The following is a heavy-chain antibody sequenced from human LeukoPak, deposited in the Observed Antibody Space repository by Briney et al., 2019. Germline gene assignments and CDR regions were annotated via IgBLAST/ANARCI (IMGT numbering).Heavy chain of an antibody. CDR1: GGSISSYH. Sequence: SETLSLTCAVSGGSISSYHWSWIRQPPGKGLECIGYIYYSGSTNYNPSLKSRVTISVDTSKNQFSLKLSSVTAADTAVYYCARARNYYDSSDYYYEGDAFDIWGQGTMVTVSS. D-gene: IGHD3-22*01. CDR2: IYYSGST. J-gene: IGHJ3*02. CDR3: ARARNYYDSSDYYYEGDAFDI. V-gene: IGHV4-59*01.